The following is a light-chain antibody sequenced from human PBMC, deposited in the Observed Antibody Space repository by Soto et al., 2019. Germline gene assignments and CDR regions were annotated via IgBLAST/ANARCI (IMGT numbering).Light chain of an antibody. J-gene: IGKJ1*01. V-gene: IGKV3-15*01. CDR3: QQYNDWPPT. Sequence: ENVLTHSPGALSLSPGERATLSRRASQSVRSNLAWYQQKPGQAPRLLIYGASTRATGIPARFSGSGSGTEFTLSIGSLQSEDFAVYYCQQYNDWPPTFGQGTKVDI. CDR2: GAS. CDR1: QSVRSN.